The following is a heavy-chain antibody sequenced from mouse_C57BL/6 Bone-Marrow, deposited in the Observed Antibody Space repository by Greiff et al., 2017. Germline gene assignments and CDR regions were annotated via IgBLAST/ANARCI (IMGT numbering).Heavy chain of an antibody. D-gene: IGHD1-1*01. CDR2: ISSGSSTI. Sequence: DVQLVESGGGLVKPGGSLKLSCAASGFTFSDYGMHWVRQAPEKGLEWVAYISSGSSTIYSADTVKGRFTISRDNAKNTLFLQMSSLRSEDTAMYYCARGDYYGSPDYWGQGTTLTVSS. CDR1: GFTFSDYG. V-gene: IGHV5-17*01. J-gene: IGHJ2*01. CDR3: ARGDYYGSPDY.